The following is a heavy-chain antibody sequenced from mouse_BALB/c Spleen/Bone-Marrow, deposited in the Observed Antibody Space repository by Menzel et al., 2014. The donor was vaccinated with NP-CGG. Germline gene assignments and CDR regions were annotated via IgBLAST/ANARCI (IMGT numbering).Heavy chain of an antibody. Sequence: EVKLMESGGGLVRPGGSLKLSCAASGFDFSRYWMTWVRPAPGKGLEWIGEINPDSSTINYTPSLKDKFIISRDNAKNTLYLQMSKVRSEDTALYYCAKNYYYGYVAYWGQGTLVTVSA. CDR3: AKNYYYGYVAY. V-gene: IGHV4-1*02. CDR2: INPDSSTI. J-gene: IGHJ3*01. D-gene: IGHD1-2*01. CDR1: GFDFSRYW.